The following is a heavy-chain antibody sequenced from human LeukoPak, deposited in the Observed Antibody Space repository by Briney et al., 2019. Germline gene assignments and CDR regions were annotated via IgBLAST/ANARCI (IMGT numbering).Heavy chain of an antibody. V-gene: IGHV1-8*01. D-gene: IGHD1-14*01. J-gene: IGHJ2*01. CDR2: MNPHSGKS. CDR1: GYSFTSFD. Sequence: ASVKVSCTASGYSFTSFDINWVRQASGQELEGMGWMNPHSGKSGFAQKFQGRVILTSNTSISTVYMELSSLRSEDSAIYYCARRNRAYWYFDLWGRGTPVTVSS. CDR3: ARRNRAYWYFDL.